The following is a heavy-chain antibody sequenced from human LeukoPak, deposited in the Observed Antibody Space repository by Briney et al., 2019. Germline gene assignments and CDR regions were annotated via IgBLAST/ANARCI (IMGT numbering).Heavy chain of an antibody. CDR2: ISAYSGYT. V-gene: IGHV1-18*01. CDR1: GYTFTSYG. CDR3: ARDDYDSSGYYYFDY. J-gene: IGHJ4*02. D-gene: IGHD3-22*01. Sequence: ASVKVSCKASGYTFTSYGITWVRQAPGQGLEWMGWISAYSGYTNYAQKLQDRVTMTIDTSTSTAYMELRSLRSDDTAVYYCARDDYDSSGYYYFDYWGQGTLVTVSS.